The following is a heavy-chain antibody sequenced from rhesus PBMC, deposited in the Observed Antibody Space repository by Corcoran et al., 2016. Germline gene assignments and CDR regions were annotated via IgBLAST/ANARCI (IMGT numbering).Heavy chain of an antibody. J-gene: IGHJ3*01. CDR1: GFSISTCGMG. CDR2: IYWDDDK. V-gene: IGHV2-174*01. CDR3: ARSRAYCTGSGCYGNAFDF. D-gene: IGHD2-21*01. Sequence: QVTLKESGPALVNPTQTLTLTCTFSGFSISTCGMGVGWLRQPPGKALEWLALIYWDDDKYYSTSLKSRLTISKDTSKNQVVLTMTNMDPVDTGTYYCARSRAYCTGSGCYGNAFDFWGQGLRVTVSS.